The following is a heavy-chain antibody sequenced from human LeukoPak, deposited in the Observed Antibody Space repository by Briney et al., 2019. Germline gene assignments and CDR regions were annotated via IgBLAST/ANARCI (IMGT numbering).Heavy chain of an antibody. CDR2: IYHSGST. CDR1: GGSISSGYY. D-gene: IGHD2-21*02. Sequence: SETLSLTCTVSGGSISSGYYWGWIRQPPGKGLEWIGSIYHSGSTYYNPSLKSRVTISVDTSKNQFSLKLSSVTAADTAVYYCAREGHCGGDCYSGDYWGQGTLVTVSS. V-gene: IGHV4-38-2*02. J-gene: IGHJ4*02. CDR3: AREGHCGGDCYSGDY.